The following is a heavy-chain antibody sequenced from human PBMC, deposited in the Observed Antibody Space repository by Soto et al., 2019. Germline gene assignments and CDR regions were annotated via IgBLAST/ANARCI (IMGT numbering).Heavy chain of an antibody. CDR2: INHSGST. CDR3: ARHRMRPTNYAMDV. J-gene: IGHJ6*02. Sequence: SETLSLTCAVYGGSFSGYYWSWIRQPPGKGLEWIGEINHSGSTNYSPSFRGHVTISVDKSITTAYLQWSSLNASDTAIYYCARHRMRPTNYAMDVWGQGTTVTVSS. CDR1: GGSFSGYY. D-gene: IGHD2-8*01. V-gene: IGHV4-34*01.